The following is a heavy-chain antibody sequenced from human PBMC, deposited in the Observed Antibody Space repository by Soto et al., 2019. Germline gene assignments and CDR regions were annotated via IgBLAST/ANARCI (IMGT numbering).Heavy chain of an antibody. CDR1: GFTFSDYT. V-gene: IGHV3-48*02. J-gene: IGHJ1*01. CDR2: ISSSSSYI. D-gene: IGHD3-9*01. CDR3: ARGTGSEYFPH. Sequence: EVQLVESGGGLVQPGGSLRLSCAASGFTFSDYTMNWVRQAPGKGLEWVSYISSSSSYIYYADSVKGRFTISRDNAKNSLCLQMNSLRDEDTAVYYCARGTGSEYFPHWGQGTLVTVSS.